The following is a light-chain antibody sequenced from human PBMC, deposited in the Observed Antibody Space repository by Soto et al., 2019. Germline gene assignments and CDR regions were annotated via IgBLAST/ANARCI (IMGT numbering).Light chain of an antibody. CDR2: AAS. V-gene: IGKV3-20*01. Sequence: EIVMTQSPATLSVSPGERATLSCRASQSVSSNLAWYQQKPGQAPRLLIYAASTRATGIPDRFSGSGSGTDFTLTISRLEPEDFAVYYCQQYGSAPGWTVGHGTK. CDR3: QQYGSAPGWT. J-gene: IGKJ1*01. CDR1: QSVSSN.